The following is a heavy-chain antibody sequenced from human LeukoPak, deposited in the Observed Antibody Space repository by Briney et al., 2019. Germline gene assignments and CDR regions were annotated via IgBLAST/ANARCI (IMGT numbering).Heavy chain of an antibody. Sequence: GGSLSLSCAASGFTFSSYGMHWVRQAPGKGLEWVAVIWYDGSNKYYADSVKGRFTISRDNSKNTLYLQMNSLRAEDTAVYYCAKDRDSSGYFHFDYWGQGTLVTVSS. V-gene: IGHV3-33*06. D-gene: IGHD3-22*01. CDR1: GFTFSSYG. CDR3: AKDRDSSGYFHFDY. J-gene: IGHJ4*02. CDR2: IWYDGSNK.